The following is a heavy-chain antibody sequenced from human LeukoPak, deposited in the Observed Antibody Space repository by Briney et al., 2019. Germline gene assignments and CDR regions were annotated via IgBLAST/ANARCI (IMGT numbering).Heavy chain of an antibody. CDR2: IIPIFGTA. CDR3: ARDMNSIVARGWFDP. V-gene: IGHV1-69*13. Sequence: ASVKVSCKASGYTFTSYGISWVRQAPGQGLEWMGGIIPIFGTANYAQKFQGRVTITADESTSTAYMELGSLRSEDTAVYYCARDMNSIVARGWFDPWGQGTLVTVSS. CDR1: GYTFTSYG. D-gene: IGHD2-15*01. J-gene: IGHJ5*02.